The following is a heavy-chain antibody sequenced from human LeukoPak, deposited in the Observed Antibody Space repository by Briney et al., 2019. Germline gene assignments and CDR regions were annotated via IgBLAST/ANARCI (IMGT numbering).Heavy chain of an antibody. CDR1: GDTFTSYY. V-gene: IGHV1-46*01. CDR3: ARTEYHYYYIYV. J-gene: IGHJ6*03. Sequence: ASVKVSCKASGDTFTSYYIHWMRQAPGQGLEWLGMITPNIGSTTYAQQFQGRITMTSDKSTSTVYMDLSSLRFEDTAVYFCARTEYHYYYIYVWGKGATVTVSS. CDR2: ITPNIGST.